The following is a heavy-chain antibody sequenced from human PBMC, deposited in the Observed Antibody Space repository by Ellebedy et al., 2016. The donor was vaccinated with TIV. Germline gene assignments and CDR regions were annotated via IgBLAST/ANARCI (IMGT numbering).Heavy chain of an antibody. CDR2: IYHSGST. CDR3: ARDVRDGWNDEGYFDY. CDR1: GYSISSGYY. J-gene: IGHJ4*02. Sequence: SETLSLTXTVSGYSISSGYYWGWIRQPPGKGLEWIGSIYHSGSTYYNPSLKSRVTISVDTSKNQFSLKLSSVTAADTAVYYCARDVRDGWNDEGYFDYWGQGTLVTVSS. V-gene: IGHV4-38-2*02. D-gene: IGHD1-1*01.